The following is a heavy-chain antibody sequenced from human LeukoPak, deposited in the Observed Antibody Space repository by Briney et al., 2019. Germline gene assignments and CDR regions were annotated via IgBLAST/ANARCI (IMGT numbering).Heavy chain of an antibody. CDR1: GGSISSSNYY. CDR3: AREKNYYYDSSGYPDY. J-gene: IGHJ4*02. D-gene: IGHD3-22*01. Sequence: SETLSLTCTVSGGSISSSNYYWSWIRQPAGKGLEWIGRIYTSGSTNYNPSLKSRVTISVDTSKNQFSLKLSSVTAADTAVYYCAREKNYYYDSSGYPDYWGQGTLVTVSS. CDR2: IYTSGST. V-gene: IGHV4-61*02.